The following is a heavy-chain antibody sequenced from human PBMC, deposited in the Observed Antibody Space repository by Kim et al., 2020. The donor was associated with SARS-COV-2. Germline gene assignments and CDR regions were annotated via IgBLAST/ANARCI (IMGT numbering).Heavy chain of an antibody. Sequence: SETLSLTCTVSGGSISSSSYYWGWIRQPPGKGLEWIGSIYYSGSTYYNPSLKSRVTISVDTSKNQFSLKLSSVTAAYTAVYYCARVPLLVVAAINYYYYGMDVWGQGTTVTVSS. D-gene: IGHD2-15*01. CDR3: ARVPLLVVAAINYYYYGMDV. CDR2: IYYSGST. V-gene: IGHV4-39*07. CDR1: GGSISSSSYY. J-gene: IGHJ6*02.